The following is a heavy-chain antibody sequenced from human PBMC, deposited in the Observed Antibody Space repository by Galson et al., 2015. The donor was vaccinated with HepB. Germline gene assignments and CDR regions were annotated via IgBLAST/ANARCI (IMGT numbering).Heavy chain of an antibody. CDR2: IRSKAYGGTT. Sequence: SLRLSCAASGFTFGDYAMSWFRQAPGKGLEWVGFIRSKAYGGTTEYAASVKGRFTISRDDSKSIAYLQMNSLKTEDTAVYYCTRDSGYDFWSGYNVDYWGQGTLVTVSS. D-gene: IGHD3-3*01. V-gene: IGHV3-49*03. CDR1: GFTFGDYA. J-gene: IGHJ4*02. CDR3: TRDSGYDFWSGYNVDY.